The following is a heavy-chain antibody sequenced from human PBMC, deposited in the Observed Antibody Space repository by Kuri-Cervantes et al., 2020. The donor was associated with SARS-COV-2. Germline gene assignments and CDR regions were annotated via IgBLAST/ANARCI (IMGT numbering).Heavy chain of an antibody. J-gene: IGHJ4*02. CDR3: ARDRDYYGSGSWNY. CDR2: ISGSGGST. V-gene: IGHV3-23*01. D-gene: IGHD3-10*01. Sequence: GESLKISCAASGFTFSSYAMSWVRQAPGKGLEWVSAISGSGGSTYYADSVKGRFTISRDNSKNTLYLRMNSLRAEDTAVYYCARDRDYYGSGSWNYWGQGTLVTVSS. CDR1: GFTFSSYA.